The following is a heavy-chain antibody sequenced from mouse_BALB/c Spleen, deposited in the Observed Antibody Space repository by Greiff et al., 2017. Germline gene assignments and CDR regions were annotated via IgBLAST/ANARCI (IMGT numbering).Heavy chain of an antibody. Sequence: EVMLVESGGDLVKPGGSLKLSCAASGFTFSSYGMSWVRQTPDKRLEWVATISSGGSYTYYPDSVKGRFTISRDNAKNTLYLQMSSLKSEDTAMYYCARHGDYDYDEAWFAYWGQGTLVTVSA. CDR2: ISSGGSYT. CDR3: ARHGDYDYDEAWFAY. CDR1: GFTFSSYG. V-gene: IGHV5-6*01. J-gene: IGHJ3*01. D-gene: IGHD2-4*01.